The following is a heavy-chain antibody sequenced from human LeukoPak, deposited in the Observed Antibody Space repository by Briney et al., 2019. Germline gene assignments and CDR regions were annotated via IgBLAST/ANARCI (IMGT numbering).Heavy chain of an antibody. CDR2: INHSGST. V-gene: IGHV4-34*01. J-gene: IGHJ5*02. D-gene: IGHD5-12*01. CDR3: ARNFLRRNWDWFDP. Sequence: PSETLSLTCAVYGGSFSSYYWSWIRQPPGKGLEWIGEINHSGSTNYNSSLKSRVTISVDTSENQFSLKLTSVTAADTAVYYCARNFLRRNWDWFDPWGQGTLVIVSS. CDR1: GGSFSSYY.